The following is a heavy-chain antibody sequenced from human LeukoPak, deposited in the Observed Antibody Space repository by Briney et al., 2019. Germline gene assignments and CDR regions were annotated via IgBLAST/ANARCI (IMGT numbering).Heavy chain of an antibody. V-gene: IGHV3-21*04. CDR1: GFTFSSYE. CDR3: ARDFSGFDY. CDR2: ISSRSDYI. D-gene: IGHD3-3*01. Sequence: GGSLRLSCAASGFTFSSYEMNWVRQAPGKGLEWVSCISSRSDYIHYADSVKGRFTISRDNAKNSLYLQLNDLRVEDTAVYYCARDFSGFDYWGQGTLVTVSS. J-gene: IGHJ4*02.